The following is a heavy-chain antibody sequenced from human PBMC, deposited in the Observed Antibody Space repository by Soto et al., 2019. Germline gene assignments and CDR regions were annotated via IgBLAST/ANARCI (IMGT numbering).Heavy chain of an antibody. Sequence: QVQLVQSGAEVKKPGASVKVSCKASGYTFTSYGISWVRQAPGQGLEWMGWISAYNGNTNYAQKLQGRVTMTTDTSTSTAYMELRSLRSDDTAVYYCARDVSWHYDFLSGYSIDAFDIWGQGTMVTVSS. CDR2: ISAYNGNT. D-gene: IGHD3-3*01. CDR1: GYTFTSYG. V-gene: IGHV1-18*01. CDR3: ARDVSWHYDFLSGYSIDAFDI. J-gene: IGHJ3*02.